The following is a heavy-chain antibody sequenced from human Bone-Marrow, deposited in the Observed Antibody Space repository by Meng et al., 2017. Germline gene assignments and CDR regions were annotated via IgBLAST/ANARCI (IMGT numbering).Heavy chain of an antibody. J-gene: IGHJ5*02. CDR2: IYYSGST. Sequence: QLQLQESGPGPVKPSETRSLTCTGSGGSISSSSYYWGGIRQPPGKGLEWIGSIYYSGSTYYNPSLKSRVTISVDTSKNQFSLKLSSVTAADTAVYYCARQGFLEWLLYRGNWFDPWGQGTLVTVSS. CDR3: ARQGFLEWLLYRGNWFDP. CDR1: GGSISSSSYY. V-gene: IGHV4-39*01. D-gene: IGHD3-3*01.